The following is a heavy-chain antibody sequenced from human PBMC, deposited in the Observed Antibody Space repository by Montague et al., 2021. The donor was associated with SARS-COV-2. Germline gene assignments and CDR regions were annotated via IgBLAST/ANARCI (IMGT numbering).Heavy chain of an antibody. CDR2: TYYRSKWYN. CDR3: ARDTRIQLWFDRDYYYGMDV. CDR1: GDSVSSNSAA. J-gene: IGHJ6*02. D-gene: IGHD5-18*01. V-gene: IGHV6-1*01. Sequence: CAISGDSVSSNSAAWNWIRQSPSRGLEWLGRTYYRSKWYNDYEVSVKSRITINPDTSKNQFSLQLNSVTPEDTAVYYCARDTRIQLWFDRDYYYGMDVWGQGTMVTVSS.